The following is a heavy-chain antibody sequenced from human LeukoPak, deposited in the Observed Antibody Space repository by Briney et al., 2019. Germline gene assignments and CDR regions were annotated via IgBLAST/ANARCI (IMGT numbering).Heavy chain of an antibody. CDR2: IGASSAST. J-gene: IGHJ4*02. CDR1: GFTFSNFA. V-gene: IGHV3-23*01. CDR3: TKDRFPNDGSWDFDY. Sequence: GGSLRLSCAASGFTFSNFAMGWVRQAPGKGLEWVSYIGASSASTYYADSVKGQFTISRGNSRNTLYLQMNSLRAEDTAVYFCTKDRFPNDGSWDFDYWGQGTLVTVSS. D-gene: IGHD6-13*01.